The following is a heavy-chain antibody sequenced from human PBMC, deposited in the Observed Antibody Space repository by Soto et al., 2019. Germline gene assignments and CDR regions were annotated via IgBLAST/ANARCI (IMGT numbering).Heavy chain of an antibody. CDR3: ARQDRVVAEGRWFDP. CDR1: GYSISSGYH. Sequence: SETLSLTCTVSGYSISSGYHWAWIRQPPGKGLEWLGSVHYSGNTYYNPSLKSRLTISVDKSKNQFSLNLSSVTAADTAVYYCARQDRVVAEGRWFDPWGQGTPATVSS. J-gene: IGHJ5*02. D-gene: IGHD2-15*01. V-gene: IGHV4-38-2*02. CDR2: VHYSGNT.